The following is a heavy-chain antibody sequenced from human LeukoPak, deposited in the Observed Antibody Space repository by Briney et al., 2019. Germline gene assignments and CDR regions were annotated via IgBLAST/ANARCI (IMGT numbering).Heavy chain of an antibody. Sequence: SETLSLTCAVYGGSFSGYYWSWIRQPPGKGLEWIGEINHSGSTNYNPSLKSRVTISVDTSKNQFSLKLSSVTAADTAVYYCARWFGDRFNWFDPWGQGTLVTVSS. D-gene: IGHD3-10*01. CDR3: ARWFGDRFNWFDP. CDR2: INHSGST. V-gene: IGHV4-34*01. J-gene: IGHJ5*02. CDR1: GGSFSGYY.